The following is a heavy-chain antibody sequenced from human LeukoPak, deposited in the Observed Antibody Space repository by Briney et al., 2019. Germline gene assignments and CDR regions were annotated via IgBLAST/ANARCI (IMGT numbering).Heavy chain of an antibody. CDR2: VSGGAGST. CDR1: GFTFNNYA. Sequence: AGGSLRLSCAASGFTFNNYAMSWVRQAPGKGLEWVSAVSGGAGSTYYADSVKGRFTISRDNSKNTLYLQMNSLRAEDTAVYYCAKARVEWSYGLDYWGQGTLVTVSS. V-gene: IGHV3-23*01. D-gene: IGHD3-3*01. CDR3: AKARVEWSYGLDY. J-gene: IGHJ4*02.